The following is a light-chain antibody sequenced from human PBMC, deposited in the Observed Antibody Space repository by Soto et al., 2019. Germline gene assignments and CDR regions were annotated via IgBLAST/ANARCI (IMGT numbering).Light chain of an antibody. CDR2: DAS. J-gene: IGKJ3*01. CDR1: QDISNY. CDR3: QQYDNLPVT. Sequence: DIQMTLSPSSLSASVGDRVTITCQASQDISNYLNWYQQKPGKAPKLLIYDASNLETGVPSRFSGSGSGTDFTFTISSLQAEDIATYYCQQYDNLPVTFGPGTKVDIK. V-gene: IGKV1-33*01.